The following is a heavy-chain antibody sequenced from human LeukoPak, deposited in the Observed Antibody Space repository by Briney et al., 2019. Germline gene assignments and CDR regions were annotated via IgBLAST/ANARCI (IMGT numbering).Heavy chain of an antibody. V-gene: IGHV1-69*13. CDR1: GGTFSSYA. Sequence: SVKVSCKASGGTFSSYAISWVRQAPGQGLEWMGGIIPIFGTANYAQKLQGRVTITADESTSTAYMELSSLRSEDTAVYYCARVAAAGPYYYYYGMDVWGQGTTVTVSS. J-gene: IGHJ6*02. CDR2: IIPIFGTA. D-gene: IGHD6-13*01. CDR3: ARVAAAGPYYYYYGMDV.